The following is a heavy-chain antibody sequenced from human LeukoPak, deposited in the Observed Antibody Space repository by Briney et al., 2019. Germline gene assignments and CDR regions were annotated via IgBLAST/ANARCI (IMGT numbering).Heavy chain of an antibody. D-gene: IGHD2-2*01. CDR2: IYTSGST. CDR1: GGSISSYY. V-gene: IGHV4-4*07. J-gene: IGHJ5*02. CDR3: ARAHCSSTSCYNWFDP. Sequence: PSETLSLTCTVSGGSISSYYWSWIRQPAGKGLEWSGRIYTSGSTNYNPSLKSRVTMSVDTSKNQFSLKLSSVTAADTAVYYCARAHCSSTSCYNWFDPWGQGTLVTVSS.